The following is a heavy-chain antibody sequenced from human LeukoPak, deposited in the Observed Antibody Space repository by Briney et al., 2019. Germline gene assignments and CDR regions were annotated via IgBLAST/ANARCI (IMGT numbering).Heavy chain of an antibody. CDR3: ASTGYYYDSSGYYDY. CDR2: ISYDGNNK. V-gene: IGHV3-30*04. CDR1: GFTFRNYV. J-gene: IGHJ4*02. D-gene: IGHD3-22*01. Sequence: GRSLRLSCEASGFTFRNYVIHWVRQAPGKGLEWVALISYDGNNKYSGDSVKGRFTISRDNSKNTLYLQMNSLRAEDTAVYYCASTGYYYDSSGYYDYWGQGTLVTVSS.